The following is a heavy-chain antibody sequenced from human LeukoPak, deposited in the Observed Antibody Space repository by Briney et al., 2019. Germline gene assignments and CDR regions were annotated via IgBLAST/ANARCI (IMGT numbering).Heavy chain of an antibody. CDR1: GHTFTRYG. V-gene: IGHV1-18*01. Sequence: ASVKVSCKASGHTFTRYGISWVRQAPGQGLEWMGWISAYKGNTNYAQKLQGRVSMTTDTSTRTAYMELTRLRSDDTAVYYCARVWAMGSSSSSSYYYYYYMDVWGKGTTVTVSS. D-gene: IGHD6-6*01. J-gene: IGHJ6*03. CDR2: ISAYKGNT. CDR3: ARVWAMGSSSSSSYYYYYYMDV.